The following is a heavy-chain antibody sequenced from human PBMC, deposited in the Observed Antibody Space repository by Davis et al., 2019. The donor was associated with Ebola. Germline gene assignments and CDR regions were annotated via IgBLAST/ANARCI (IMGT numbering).Heavy chain of an antibody. Sequence: PGGSLRLSCAASGFTFNRSWMRWVRQAPGKGLQWVANIQVDGSEKYYVDSVKGRFTISRDNAKNSLYLQMNSLRAEDTAVYYCARVSVPAALVPIDYYAMDVWGQGTTVTVS. D-gene: IGHD2-2*01. V-gene: IGHV3-7*03. J-gene: IGHJ6*02. CDR2: IQVDGSEK. CDR1: GFTFNRSW. CDR3: ARVSVPAALVPIDYYAMDV.